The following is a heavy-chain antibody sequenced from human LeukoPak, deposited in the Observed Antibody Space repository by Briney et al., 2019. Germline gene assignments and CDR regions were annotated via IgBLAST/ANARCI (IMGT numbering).Heavy chain of an antibody. D-gene: IGHD2-15*01. V-gene: IGHV3-23*01. CDR1: GFTFSSYA. CDR2: ISGSGGST. CDR3: AKWVGCSGGSCYPYYMDV. Sequence: PGGSLRLSCAASGFTFSSYAMSWVRQAPGKGLEWVSAISGSGGSTYYADSVKGRFTISRDNSKNTLYLQMNSLRAEDTAVYYCAKWVGCSGGSCYPYYMDVWGKGTTVTVSS. J-gene: IGHJ6*03.